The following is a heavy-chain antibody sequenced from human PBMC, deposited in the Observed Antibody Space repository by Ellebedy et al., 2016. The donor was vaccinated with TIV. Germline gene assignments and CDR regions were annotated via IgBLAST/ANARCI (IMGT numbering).Heavy chain of an antibody. V-gene: IGHV3-53*01. D-gene: IGHD2-2*01. J-gene: IGHJ3*02. CDR1: GFTVSSNY. CDR2: IYAGGTT. CDR3: ARDSSYCRSSDCRGDAFDI. Sequence: GGSLRLXCAVSGFTVSSNYMSWVRQAPGRGLEWVSVIYAGGTTDYVASVKGRFTISRDNAKKSLYLQLNSLRAEDTAVYYCARDSSYCRSSDCRGDAFDIWGQGTVVTVSS.